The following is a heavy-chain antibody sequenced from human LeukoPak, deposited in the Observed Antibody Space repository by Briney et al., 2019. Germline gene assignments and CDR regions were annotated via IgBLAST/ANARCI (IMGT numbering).Heavy chain of an antibody. Sequence: GGSLRLSCAASGFTFSSYWMHWVRQAPGKGLVWVSRINSDGSSTSYADSVKGRFTISRDNAKNTLYLKMNSLRAEDTAVYYCARESYSSGADYWGQGTLVTVSS. V-gene: IGHV3-74*01. CDR3: ARESYSSGADY. D-gene: IGHD6-19*01. J-gene: IGHJ4*02. CDR1: GFTFSSYW. CDR2: INSDGSST.